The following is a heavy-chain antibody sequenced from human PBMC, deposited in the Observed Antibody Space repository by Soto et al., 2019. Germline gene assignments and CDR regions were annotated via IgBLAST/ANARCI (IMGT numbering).Heavy chain of an antibody. V-gene: IGHV4-59*01. D-gene: IGHD5-18*01. J-gene: IGHJ6*02. CDR2: IYYSGST. Sequence: PSETLSLTCTVSGGSISSYYWSWIRQPPGKGLEWIGYIYYSGSTNYNPSLKSRVTISVDTSKNQFSLKLSSVTAADTAVYYCARGRFRYESGYSYGGNDYYYYGMDVWGQGTTVTVS. CDR1: GGSISSYY. CDR3: ARGRFRYESGYSYGGNDYYYYGMDV.